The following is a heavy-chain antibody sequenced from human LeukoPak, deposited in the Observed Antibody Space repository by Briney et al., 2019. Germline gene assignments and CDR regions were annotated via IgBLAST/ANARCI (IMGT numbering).Heavy chain of an antibody. D-gene: IGHD3-3*01. CDR3: AADGEHYDFWSGFPV. J-gene: IGHJ4*02. Sequence: SVKVSCKASGGTLSSYAISWVRQAPGQGLEWMGGIIPIFGTANYAQKFQGRVTITADESTSTAYMELSSLRSEDTAVYYCAADGEHYDFWSGFPVWGQGTLVTVSS. CDR2: IIPIFGTA. V-gene: IGHV1-69*13. CDR1: GGTLSSYA.